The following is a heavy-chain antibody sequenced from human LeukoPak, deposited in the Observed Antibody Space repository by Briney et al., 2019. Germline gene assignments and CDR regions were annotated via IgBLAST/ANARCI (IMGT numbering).Heavy chain of an antibody. V-gene: IGHV4-61*01. CDR2: ISDSGSA. D-gene: IGHD3-22*01. J-gene: IGHJ4*02. CDR1: GGSISSNSYY. CDR3: ARNLIVAAREPYFDN. Sequence: SQTLSLTCTVSGGSISSNSYYWSWIRQPPGKPLEWIGHISDSGSANYNPSLGSRVTISLDTSKNQFSLRVNSVTATDTAVYYCARNLIVAAREPYFDNWGQGILVTVSS.